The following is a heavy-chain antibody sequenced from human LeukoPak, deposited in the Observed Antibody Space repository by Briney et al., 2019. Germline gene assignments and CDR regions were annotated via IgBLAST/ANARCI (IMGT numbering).Heavy chain of an antibody. CDR2: ISGSGGST. CDR3: AKDRVGLELGYFDY. D-gene: IGHD1-7*01. V-gene: IGHV3-23*01. J-gene: IGHJ4*02. Sequence: GGSLRLSCAASGFTFSSYAMSWVLQAPGKGLEWVSAISGSGGSTYYADSVKGRFTISRDNSKNTLYLQMNSLRAEDTAVYYCAKDRVGLELGYFDYWGQGTLVTVSS. CDR1: GFTFSSYA.